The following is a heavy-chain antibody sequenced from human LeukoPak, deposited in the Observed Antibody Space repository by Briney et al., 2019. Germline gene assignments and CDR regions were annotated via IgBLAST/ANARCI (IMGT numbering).Heavy chain of an antibody. D-gene: IGHD6-13*01. CDR2: IYSGGST. CDR3: ARDRIAAAGTVS. J-gene: IGHJ5*02. V-gene: IGHV3-53*01. CDR1: GFTVSSNY. Sequence: GGSLRLSCAASGFTVSSNYMSWVRQAPGKGLEWVSVIYSGGSTYYADSVKGRFTIPRDNSKNTLYLQMNSLRAEDTAVYYCARDRIAAAGTVSWGQGTLVTVSS.